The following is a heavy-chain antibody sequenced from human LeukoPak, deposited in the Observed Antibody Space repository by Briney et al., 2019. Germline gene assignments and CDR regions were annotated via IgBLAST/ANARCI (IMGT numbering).Heavy chain of an antibody. D-gene: IGHD5-18*01. V-gene: IGHV3-23*01. CDR2: ISTSGGST. Sequence: GGSLRLSCAASGITFSSSAMSWVRQAPGKGLKWVSGISTSGGSTYYSDSVKGRFTISRDNSKNTLYLQMNSLRAEDTAVYYCANGYNYGLDYWGQGTLVTVSS. CDR1: GITFSSSA. CDR3: ANGYNYGLDY. J-gene: IGHJ4*02.